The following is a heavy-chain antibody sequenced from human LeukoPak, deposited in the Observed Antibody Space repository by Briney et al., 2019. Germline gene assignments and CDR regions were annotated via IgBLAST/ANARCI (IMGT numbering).Heavy chain of an antibody. D-gene: IGHD1-26*01. CDR2: ITDDATT. V-gene: IGHV3-74*03. CDR1: GSIFSSCW. J-gene: IGHJ4*02. Sequence: GGSLRLSCAASGSIFSSCWMHWVRQAPGTGLVWVSRITDDATTTYADSVKGRFTISRDNAKNILYLQMNSLRAEDTAVYYCVRDRVGPDYWGQGTLVTVSS. CDR3: VRDRVGPDY.